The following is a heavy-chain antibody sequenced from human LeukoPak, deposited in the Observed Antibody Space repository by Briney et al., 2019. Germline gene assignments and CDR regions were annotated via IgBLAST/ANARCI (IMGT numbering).Heavy chain of an antibody. CDR2: ISGSGDNT. CDR3: AKQTRTTTAPDY. J-gene: IGHJ4*02. Sequence: PGGSLRLSCAASGFIFTNYFMSWVRQAPGKGLEWVSTISGSGDNTYYADSLKGRFTISRDSSKNTLYLQMNSLRAEDTAVYYCAKQTRTTTAPDYWGQGTLVTVSS. V-gene: IGHV3-23*01. CDR1: GFIFTNYF. D-gene: IGHD1-1*01.